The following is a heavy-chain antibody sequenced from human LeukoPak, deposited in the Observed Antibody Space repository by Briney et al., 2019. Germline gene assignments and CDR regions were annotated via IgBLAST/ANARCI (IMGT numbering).Heavy chain of an antibody. CDR1: GFTFSSYA. D-gene: IGHD2-2*01. V-gene: IGHV3-23*01. J-gene: IGHJ3*02. CDR2: ISGSGGST. Sequence: GGSLRLSCAASGFTFSSYAMSWVRQAPGKGLEWVSAISGSGGSTYYADSVKGRFTTSRDNSKNTLYLQMNSLRAEDTAVYYCAKDLRVDIVVVPAVDDAFDIWGQGTMVTVSS. CDR3: AKDLRVDIVVVPAVDDAFDI.